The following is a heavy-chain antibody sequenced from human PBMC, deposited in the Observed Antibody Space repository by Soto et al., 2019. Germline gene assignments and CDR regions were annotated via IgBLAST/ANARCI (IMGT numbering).Heavy chain of an antibody. CDR3: AREGIGGGDLN. CDR2: ISSSSSYI. J-gene: IGHJ4*02. D-gene: IGHD2-21*02. V-gene: IGHV3-21*01. Sequence: EVQLVESGGGLVKPGGSLRLSCAASGFTFSSYSMNWVRQAPGKGLEWVSSISSSSSYIYYADSVKGRFTISRDNAQNSLYLQMNSLRAEDTAVYYCAREGIGGGDLNWGKGTLVTVSS. CDR1: GFTFSSYS.